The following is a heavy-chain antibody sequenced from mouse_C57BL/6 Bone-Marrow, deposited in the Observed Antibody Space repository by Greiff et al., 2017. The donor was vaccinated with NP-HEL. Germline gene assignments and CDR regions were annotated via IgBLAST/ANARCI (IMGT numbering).Heavy chain of an antibody. V-gene: IGHV1-80*01. CDR1: GYAFSSYW. Sequence: VKVVESGAELVKPGASVKISCKASGYAFSSYWMNWVKERPGKGLEWIGQIYPGDGDTRYNGKFKGKATLPADKSSSTAYMQVSSLTSEDSAVYFCARGDYGSSRFGYAMDYWGQGTSVTVSS. CDR3: ARGDYGSSRFGYAMDY. J-gene: IGHJ4*01. D-gene: IGHD1-1*01. CDR2: IYPGDGDT.